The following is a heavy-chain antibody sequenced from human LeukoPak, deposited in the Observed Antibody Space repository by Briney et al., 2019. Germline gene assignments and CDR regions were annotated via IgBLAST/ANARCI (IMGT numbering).Heavy chain of an antibody. CDR3: ARGYSTSTYNWFDP. CDR1: GYNFTGYY. Sequence: ASVKVSCKASGYNFTGYYMHWVRQAPGQGLEWMGWINPNSGGTNYVQKFQGRVTMSRDTSISTAYMEMSRLRSDDKAVYYCARGYSTSTYNWFDPWGQGTLVTVSS. D-gene: IGHD6-13*01. J-gene: IGHJ5*02. V-gene: IGHV1-2*02. CDR2: INPNSGGT.